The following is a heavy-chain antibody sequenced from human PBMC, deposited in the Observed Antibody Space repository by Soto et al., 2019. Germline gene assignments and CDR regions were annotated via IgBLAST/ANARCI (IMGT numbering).Heavy chain of an antibody. D-gene: IGHD6-19*01. J-gene: IGHJ6*02. Sequence: QVQLVQSGAEVKKPGASVKVSCKASGYTFTGYYMHWVRQAPGQGLEWMGWINPNSGGTNYAQKFKGWVTMTRDTSISTAYMELSRLRSDDTAVYYCARAVAVAAILDNGYYYGMDVWGQGTTVTVSS. V-gene: IGHV1-2*04. CDR3: ARAVAVAAILDNGYYYGMDV. CDR1: GYTFTGYY. CDR2: INPNSGGT.